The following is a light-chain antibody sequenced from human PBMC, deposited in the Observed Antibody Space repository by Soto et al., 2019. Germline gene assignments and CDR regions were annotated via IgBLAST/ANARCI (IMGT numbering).Light chain of an antibody. Sequence: QSVLTQPPSASGSPGQSVTISCTGTNSDVGAYNYVSWYQQHPGKAPKVMIYEVSKRPSGVPDRFSGSKSGNTASLTVAGRQAEDEDAYYCSAYAGSSNFNVFGGGTKLTVL. CDR2: EVS. CDR3: SAYAGSSNFNV. J-gene: IGLJ2*01. V-gene: IGLV2-8*01. CDR1: NSDVGAYNY.